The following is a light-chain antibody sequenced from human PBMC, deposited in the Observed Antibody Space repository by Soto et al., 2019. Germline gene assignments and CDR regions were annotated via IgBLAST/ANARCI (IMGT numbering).Light chain of an antibody. V-gene: IGKV3-20*01. Sequence: EIVLTQSPGTLSLSPGERATLSCRASQSVSSSYLAWYQQKPGQAPRLLIYGASSRATGIPDRFSGSGSGTDFTLPISRLEPDECAVYYCQQYGSSPGTFGEGTKLEIK. CDR2: GAS. CDR1: QSVSSSY. J-gene: IGKJ2*01. CDR3: QQYGSSPGT.